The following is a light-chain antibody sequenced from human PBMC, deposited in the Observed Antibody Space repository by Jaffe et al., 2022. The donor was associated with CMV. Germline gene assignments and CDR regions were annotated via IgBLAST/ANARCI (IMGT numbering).Light chain of an antibody. CDR2: AAS. CDR1: ESVRSY. V-gene: IGKV1-39*01. J-gene: IGKJ2*01. Sequence: DIQMTQSPPSLSASVGDRVTITCRASESVRSYLNWYQQRPGKAPKLLIYAASSLQSGVPPRFSGSGSGTDFTLTISVVQPEDIATYYCQQSYSAPTFGQGTKLEIK. CDR3: QQSYSAPT.